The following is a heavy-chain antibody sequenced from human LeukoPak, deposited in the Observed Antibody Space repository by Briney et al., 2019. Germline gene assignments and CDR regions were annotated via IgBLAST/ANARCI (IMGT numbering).Heavy chain of an antibody. CDR2: INAGNGNT. CDR1: GYTFTSYG. D-gene: IGHD6-19*01. CDR3: ARVVRYSSGPLTDLLPYYFDY. J-gene: IGHJ4*02. Sequence: ASVTVSCKASGYTFTSYGISWVRQAPGQRLEWMGWINAGNGNTKYSQEFQGRVTITRDTSASAVYMELSSLRSDDMAVYYCARVVRYSSGPLTDLLPYYFDYWGQGTLVTVSS. V-gene: IGHV1-3*03.